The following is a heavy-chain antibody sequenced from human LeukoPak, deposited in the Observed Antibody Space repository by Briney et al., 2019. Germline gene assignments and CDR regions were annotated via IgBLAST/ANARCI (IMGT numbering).Heavy chain of an antibody. CDR1: GGSISSSTYY. D-gene: IGHD5-18*01. Sequence: SETLSLTCTVSGGSISSSTYYWGWIRQPPGMGLEWIGTFYYSGNTYYNSSLKSRLTISVDTSKNQFSLKLSSVTVAGTAVYYCARRPGYSYAIDYWGQGTLVTVSS. CDR3: ARRPGYSYAIDY. V-gene: IGHV4-39*01. CDR2: FYYSGNT. J-gene: IGHJ4*02.